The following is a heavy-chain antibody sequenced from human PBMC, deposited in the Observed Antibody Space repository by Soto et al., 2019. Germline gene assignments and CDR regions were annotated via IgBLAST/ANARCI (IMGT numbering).Heavy chain of an antibody. J-gene: IGHJ6*02. D-gene: IGHD3-3*01. Sequence: SETLSLTCTVSGGSISSGDYYWSWIRQPPGKGLEWIGYIYYSGSTYYNPSLKSRVTISVDTSKNQFSLKLSSVTAADTAVYYCARGEAPYYDFWSGYSGGMDVWGQGTTVTVSS. V-gene: IGHV4-30-4*01. CDR3: ARGEAPYYDFWSGYSGGMDV. CDR2: IYYSGST. CDR1: GGSISSGDYY.